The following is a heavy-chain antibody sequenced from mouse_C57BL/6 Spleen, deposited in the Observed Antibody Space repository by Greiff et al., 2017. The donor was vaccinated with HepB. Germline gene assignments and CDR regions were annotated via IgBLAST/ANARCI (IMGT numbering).Heavy chain of an antibody. J-gene: IGHJ1*03. Sequence: VKLVESGAELARPGASVKLSCKASGYTFTSYGISGVKQRTGQGLEWIGEIYPRSGNTYYNEKFKGKATLTADKSSSTAYMELRSLTSEDSAVYFCARGDYYGSRGGYFDVWGTGTTVTVSS. CDR2: IYPRSGNT. V-gene: IGHV1-81*01. CDR1: GYTFTSYG. D-gene: IGHD1-1*01. CDR3: ARGDYYGSRGGYFDV.